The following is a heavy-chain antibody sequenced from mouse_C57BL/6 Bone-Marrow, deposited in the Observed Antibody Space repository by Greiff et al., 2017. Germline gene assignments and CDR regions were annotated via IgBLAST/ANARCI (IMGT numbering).Heavy chain of an antibody. V-gene: IGHV1-81*01. CDR3: ARFPLYYGYDEGFAY. D-gene: IGHD2-2*01. CDR2: IYPRSGNT. CDR1: GYTFTSYG. J-gene: IGHJ3*01. Sequence: QVQLKESGAELARPGASVKLSCKASGYTFTSYGIRWVKQRTGQGLEWIGEIYPRSGNTYYNEKFKGKATLTADKSSSTAYMELRSLTSEDSAVYFCARFPLYYGYDEGFAYWGQGTLVTVSA.